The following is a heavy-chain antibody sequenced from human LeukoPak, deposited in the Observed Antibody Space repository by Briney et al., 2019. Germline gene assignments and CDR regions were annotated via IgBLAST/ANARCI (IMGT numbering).Heavy chain of an antibody. CDR3: AKGRFPCPDY. D-gene: IGHD3-10*01. CDR1: GFTFSNYD. V-gene: IGHV3-30*02. CDR2: IRYDGSNK. Sequence: GGSLRLSCAASGFTFSNYDMHRVRQAPGKGLEWVAFIRYDGSNKYYADSVKGRFTISRDNSKNTLYLQMNSLRAEDTAVYYCAKGRFPCPDYWGQGTLVTVSS. J-gene: IGHJ4*02.